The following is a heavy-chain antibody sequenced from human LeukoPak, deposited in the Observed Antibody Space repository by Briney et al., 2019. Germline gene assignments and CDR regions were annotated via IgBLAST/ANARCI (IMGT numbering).Heavy chain of an antibody. D-gene: IGHD1-26*01. CDR3: AKGVRGVGALNWFDP. CDR1: GFTFSSYA. J-gene: IGHJ5*02. Sequence: GGSLRLSCAASGFTFSSYAMSWVRQAPGKGLEWVSAISGSGGSTYYADSVKGRFTISRDNSKNTLYLQMNSLRAEATAVYYCAKGVRGVGALNWFDPWGQGTLVTVSS. V-gene: IGHV3-23*01. CDR2: ISGSGGST.